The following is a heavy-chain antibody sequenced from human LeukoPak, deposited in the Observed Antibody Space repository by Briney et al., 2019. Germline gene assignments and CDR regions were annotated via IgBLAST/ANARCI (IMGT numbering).Heavy chain of an antibody. CDR3: VRTRREAAIHNAFDI. V-gene: IGHV3-30*04. Sequence: GGSLRLSCVAYGFTFSTYALHWVRQAPGKGLEWVAVISYDGRHKYYADSVEGRCTISRDNSKNTVYLQMTSLRAEDTAVYYCVRTRREAAIHNAFDIWGQGTMVTVSS. D-gene: IGHD6-13*01. J-gene: IGHJ3*02. CDR2: ISYDGRHK. CDR1: GFTFSTYA.